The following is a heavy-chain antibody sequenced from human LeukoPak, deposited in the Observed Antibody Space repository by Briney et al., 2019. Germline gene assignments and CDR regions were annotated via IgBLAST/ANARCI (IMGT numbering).Heavy chain of an antibody. Sequence: PSETLSLTCTVSGDSISTYYWSWIRQPPGKGLELVGYIHCSGNTNYNPSLKSRVTISVDTSKNQFSLKLTSVTTEDTAVYFCARYQLVPGYSDAFDIWGQGTLVTVSS. CDR3: ARYQLVPGYSDAFDI. J-gene: IGHJ3*02. CDR2: IHCSGNT. D-gene: IGHD6-13*01. CDR1: GDSISTYY. V-gene: IGHV4-59*01.